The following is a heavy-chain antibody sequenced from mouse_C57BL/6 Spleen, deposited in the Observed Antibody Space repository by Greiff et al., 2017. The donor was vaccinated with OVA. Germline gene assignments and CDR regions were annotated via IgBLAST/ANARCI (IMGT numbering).Heavy chain of an antibody. J-gene: IGHJ4*01. CDR1: GYTFTSYW. CDR3: ARADYYGSSYGGVDY. CDR2: IDPSDSYT. Sequence: QVQLQQPGAELVKPGASVKLSCKASGYTFTSYWMQWVKQRPGQGLEWIGEIDPSDSYTNYNQKFKGKATLTVDTSSSTAYMQLSSLTSEDSAVYYYARADYYGSSYGGVDYWGQGTSVTVSS. V-gene: IGHV1-50*01. D-gene: IGHD1-1*01.